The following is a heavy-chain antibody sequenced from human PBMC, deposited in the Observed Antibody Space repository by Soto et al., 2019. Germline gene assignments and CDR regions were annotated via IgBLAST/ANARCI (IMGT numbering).Heavy chain of an antibody. D-gene: IGHD4-17*01. V-gene: IGHV3-33*01. CDR1: GFTFSSYG. CDR2: IWYDGSNK. J-gene: IGHJ4*02. Sequence: QVQLVESGGGVVQPGRSLRLSCAASGFTFSSYGMHWVRQAPGKGLEWVAVIWYDGSNKYYADSVKGRFTISRDNSKNTLYLQMNSLRAEDTAVYYCARDPHGEGFDYWGQGTLVTVSS. CDR3: ARDPHGEGFDY.